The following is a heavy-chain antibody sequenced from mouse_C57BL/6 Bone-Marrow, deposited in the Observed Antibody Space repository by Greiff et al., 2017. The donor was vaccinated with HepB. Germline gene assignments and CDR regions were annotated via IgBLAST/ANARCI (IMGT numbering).Heavy chain of an antibody. D-gene: IGHD1-1*01. J-gene: IGHJ2*01. V-gene: IGHV5-6*01. CDR1: GFTFSSYG. CDR2: ISSGGSYT. Sequence: EVMLVESGGDLVKPGGSLKLSCAASGFTFSSYGMSWVRQTPDKRLEWVATISSGGSYTYYPDSVKGRFTISRDNAKNTLYLQMSSLKSEDTAMYYCARHYGRGDYWGQGTTLTVSS. CDR3: ARHYGRGDY.